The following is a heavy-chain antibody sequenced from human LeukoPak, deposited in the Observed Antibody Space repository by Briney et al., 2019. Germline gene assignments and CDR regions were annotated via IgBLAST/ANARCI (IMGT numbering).Heavy chain of an antibody. Sequence: SVKVSCKASGGTFSSYAISWVRQAPGQGLEWMGGIIPIFGTANYAQKFQGRVTITADESTSTAYMELSSLRSEDTAVYYCARSRMWESKNAFDIWGQGTMVTVSS. J-gene: IGHJ3*02. CDR3: ARSRMWESKNAFDI. D-gene: IGHD1-26*01. CDR2: IIPIFGTA. CDR1: GGTFSSYA. V-gene: IGHV1-69*13.